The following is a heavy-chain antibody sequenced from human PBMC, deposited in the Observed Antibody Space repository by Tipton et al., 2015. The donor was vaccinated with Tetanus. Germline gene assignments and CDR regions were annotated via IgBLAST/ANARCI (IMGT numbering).Heavy chain of an antibody. Sequence: TLSLTCTVSGASIRGGTFYWGWIRQPPGKGLEWIGSIYESGDTYYIPSLKSRVTVSVDTSKNQFSLTVNSVTDVDTAVYYCARVGIRWYFDIWGSGTLVTVSS. CDR1: GASIRGGTFY. V-gene: IGHV4-39*07. D-gene: IGHD2-21*01. CDR3: ARVGIRWYFDI. CDR2: IYESGDT. J-gene: IGHJ2*01.